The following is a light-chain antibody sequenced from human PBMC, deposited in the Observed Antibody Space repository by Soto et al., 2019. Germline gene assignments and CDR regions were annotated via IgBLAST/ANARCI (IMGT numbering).Light chain of an antibody. CDR3: CSYAGSSTFVV. J-gene: IGLJ2*01. Sequence: QSVLTQPRSVSGSPGQSVTISCTGTSSDVGGYNYVSWYQQHPGKAPKVMIYDVSKRPSGVPDRFSGSKSGNTASLTISGLQAEDEADYYCCSYAGSSTFVVFGGGTKLTVL. V-gene: IGLV2-11*01. CDR2: DVS. CDR1: SSDVGGYNY.